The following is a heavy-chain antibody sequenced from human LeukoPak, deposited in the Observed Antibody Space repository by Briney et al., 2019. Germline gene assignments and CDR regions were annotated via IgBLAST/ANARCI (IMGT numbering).Heavy chain of an antibody. CDR3: AKYNYYYYMDV. CDR1: GGSINNYH. J-gene: IGHJ6*03. CDR2: LHYSGST. Sequence: PSETLSLTCTVSGGSINNYHWNWIRQPPGKGLDWIGFLHYSGSTNYNPSLKSRVTISVDTSKNQSSLKLSSVTAADTAVYYCAKYNYYYYMDVWGKGTTVTVSS. V-gene: IGHV4-59*12.